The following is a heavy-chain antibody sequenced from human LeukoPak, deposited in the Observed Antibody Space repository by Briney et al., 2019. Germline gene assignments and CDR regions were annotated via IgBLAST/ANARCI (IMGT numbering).Heavy chain of an antibody. Sequence: AGGSLRLSCAASGFMFSSYEMNWVRQAPGKGLEWISFISSSGSITNYADSVRGRFTISRDNAKNSMYLQMNSLRAEDTAVYYCAREGDGYNSPIDYWGQGTLVTVSS. CDR3: AREGDGYNSPIDY. CDR2: ISSSGSIT. J-gene: IGHJ4*02. D-gene: IGHD5-24*01. CDR1: GFMFSSYE. V-gene: IGHV3-48*03.